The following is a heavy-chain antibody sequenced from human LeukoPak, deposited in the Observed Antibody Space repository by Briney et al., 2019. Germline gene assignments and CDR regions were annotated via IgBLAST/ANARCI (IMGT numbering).Heavy chain of an antibody. CDR2: IYTSGST. Sequence: SQTLSLTCTVSGDSTRSGSFYWSWIRQPAGKGLEWIGRIYTSGSTDYNPSLKSRITMSIDRSKSQFSLKLTSVTAADTAVYYCARGRYGWLPFDYWGQGTLVTVSS. CDR3: ARGRYGWLPFDY. V-gene: IGHV4-61*02. CDR1: GDSTRSGSFY. D-gene: IGHD3-16*01. J-gene: IGHJ4*02.